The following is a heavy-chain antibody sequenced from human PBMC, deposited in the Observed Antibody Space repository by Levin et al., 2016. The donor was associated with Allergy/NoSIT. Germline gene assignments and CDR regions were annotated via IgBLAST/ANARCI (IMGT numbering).Heavy chain of an antibody. CDR3: ARVNFDSSGYYPFFDY. V-gene: IGHV5-51*01. J-gene: IGHJ4*02. D-gene: IGHD3-22*01. CDR2: IYPGDSDT. Sequence: VRQMPGKGLEWMGIIYPGDSDTRYSPSFRGQVTISADKSISTAYLQWSSLKASDTAMYFCARVNFDSSGYYPFFDYWGQGNLVTVSS.